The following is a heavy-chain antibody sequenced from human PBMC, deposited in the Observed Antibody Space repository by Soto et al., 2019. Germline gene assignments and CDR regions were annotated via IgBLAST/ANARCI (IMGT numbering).Heavy chain of an antibody. CDR1: GGSISGHY. CDR3: ARVGSSGWSPDY. V-gene: IGHV4-59*11. CDR2: IFYSGST. J-gene: IGHJ4*02. Sequence: SETLSLTCSVSGGSISGHYWTWIRQSPGKGLEWIGYIFYSGSTNYNPSLKSRVTISVDTSKNQFSLKMSSVTAADTAVYYCARVGSSGWSPDYWGRGTLVTVSS. D-gene: IGHD6-19*01.